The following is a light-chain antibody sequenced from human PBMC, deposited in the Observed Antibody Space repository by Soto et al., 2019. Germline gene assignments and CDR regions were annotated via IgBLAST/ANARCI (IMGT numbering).Light chain of an antibody. V-gene: IGLV1-51*01. CDR2: DND. Sequence: QSVLTQPPSVSAAPGQKVTISCSASTSTIGNNHVSWYQQVPGTAPKLLIYDNDKRPSGIPDRFSGSKSGTSATLGITGLQTGDEADYYCETWDDSLSTVIFGGGTQLTVL. J-gene: IGLJ2*01. CDR3: ETWDDSLSTVI. CDR1: TSTIGNNH.